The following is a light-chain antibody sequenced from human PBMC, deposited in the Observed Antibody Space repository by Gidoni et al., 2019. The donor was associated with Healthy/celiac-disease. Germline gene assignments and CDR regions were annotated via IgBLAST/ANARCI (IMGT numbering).Light chain of an antibody. CDR1: TGAVTSGHY. Sequence: QAVVTQEPSLPVPPGGTVTLTCGSSTGAVTSGHYPYWVQQKPGQAPRKLIYDTSNKNSWTPARFSGPLLGGKAALTLSGAQPEDEAGYYCLLSYSGAWVFGGGTKLTVL. V-gene: IGLV7-46*01. CDR2: DTS. CDR3: LLSYSGAWV. J-gene: IGLJ3*02.